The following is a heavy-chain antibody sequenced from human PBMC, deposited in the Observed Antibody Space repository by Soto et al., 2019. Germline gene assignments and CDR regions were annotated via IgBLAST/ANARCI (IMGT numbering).Heavy chain of an antibody. CDR2: ISPNSGAT. Sequence: QVPLVQSEGELRQPGASVTVSCRASGYTFTSYGIIWVRQAPGQGLGGWGYISPNSGATTYAQNLQGRLTLTTDTSTSTAYMELRSLSSDDTAIYYCVREMWTRSGPQNFFDYWGLGALVTVSS. J-gene: IGHJ4*02. CDR1: GYTFTSYG. V-gene: IGHV1-18*01. D-gene: IGHD6-25*01. CDR3: VREMWTRSGPQNFFDY.